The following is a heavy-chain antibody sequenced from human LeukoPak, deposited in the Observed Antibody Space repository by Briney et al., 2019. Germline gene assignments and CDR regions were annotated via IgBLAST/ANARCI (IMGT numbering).Heavy chain of an antibody. Sequence: GGSLRLSCAASGFTFDDYAMHWVRQAPGKGLEWVSGISWNSGSIGYADSVKGRFTISRDNAKNSLYLQMNSLRAEDMALYYCAKDGSSGPYYYYMDVWGKGTTVTVSS. CDR3: AKDGSSGPYYYYMDV. D-gene: IGHD6-19*01. CDR1: GFTFDDYA. V-gene: IGHV3-9*03. J-gene: IGHJ6*03. CDR2: ISWNSGSI.